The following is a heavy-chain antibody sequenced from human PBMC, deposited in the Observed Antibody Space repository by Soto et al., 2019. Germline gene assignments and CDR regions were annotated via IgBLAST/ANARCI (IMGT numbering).Heavy chain of an antibody. Sequence: EVQLVESGGGLVKPGGSLRLSCAASGFSFSDAWLNWVRQAPGKGLEWVGRVKSKTDGETADYATFVKGRFTISRDDSKNALYLQMNSLKTEDTAVYYCAAERAYFHDSNGYLSIDFRGQGTLVTVSS. CDR3: AAERAYFHDSNGYLSIDF. V-gene: IGHV3-15*07. J-gene: IGHJ4*02. CDR1: GFSFSDAW. D-gene: IGHD3-22*01. CDR2: VKSKTDGETA.